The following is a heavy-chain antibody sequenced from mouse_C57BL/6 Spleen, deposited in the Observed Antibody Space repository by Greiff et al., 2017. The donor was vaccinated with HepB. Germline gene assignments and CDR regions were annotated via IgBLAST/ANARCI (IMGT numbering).Heavy chain of an antibody. Sequence: QVQLKESGPGLVAPSQSLSITCTVSGFSLTSYAISWVRQPPGKGLEWLGVIWTGGGTNYNSALKSRLSISKDNSKSQVFLKMNSLQTDDTARYYCASLYDGSSKGAYYYAMDYWGQGTSVTVSS. CDR3: ASLYDGSSKGAYYYAMDY. V-gene: IGHV2-9-1*01. D-gene: IGHD1-1*01. CDR2: IWTGGGT. CDR1: GFSLTSYA. J-gene: IGHJ4*01.